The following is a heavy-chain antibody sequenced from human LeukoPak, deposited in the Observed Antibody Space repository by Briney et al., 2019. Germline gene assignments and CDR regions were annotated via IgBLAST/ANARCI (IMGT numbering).Heavy chain of an antibody. CDR1: GFTFSSYS. CDR3: ARSVTTVTTAFLYYYYGMDV. J-gene: IGHJ6*02. CDR2: ISSSSSTI. Sequence: GGSLRLSCAASGFTFSSYSMNWVRQAPGKGLEWVSYISSSSSTIYYADSVKGRFTISRDNAKNSQYLQMNSLRAEDTAVYYCARSVTTVTTAFLYYYYGMDVWGQGTTVTVSS. V-gene: IGHV3-48*01. D-gene: IGHD4-11*01.